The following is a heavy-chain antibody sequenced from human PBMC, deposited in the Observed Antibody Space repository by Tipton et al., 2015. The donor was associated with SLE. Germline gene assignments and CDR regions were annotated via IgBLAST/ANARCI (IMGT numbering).Heavy chain of an antibody. J-gene: IGHJ4*02. CDR2: LYSGGSP. CDR1: GGSISSDY. CDR3: AREGCNGGACYYDH. V-gene: IGHV4-59*01. D-gene: IGHD2-8*02. Sequence: TLSLTCNVSGGSISSDYWSWIRQPPGKGLEWIGDLYSGGSPNYNPSLKSRVTMSVDTSKNHFSLKVNSVTAADTAVYYCAREGCNGGACYYDHWGQGTLVTVSS.